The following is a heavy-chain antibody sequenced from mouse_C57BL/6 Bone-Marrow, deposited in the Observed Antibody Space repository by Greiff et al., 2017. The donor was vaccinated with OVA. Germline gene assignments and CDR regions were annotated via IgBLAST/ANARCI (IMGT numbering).Heavy chain of an antibody. V-gene: IGHV7-1*01. CDR1: GFTFSDFY. CDR3: ARDDGYWYFDV. D-gene: IGHD1-1*02. J-gene: IGHJ1*03. CDR2: SRNKANDYTT. Sequence: EVKLVESGGGLVQSGRSLRLSCATPGFTFSDFYMEWVRQAPGKGLEWIAASRNKANDYTTEYSASVKGRFIVSRDTSQSILYLQMNALRAEDTAIYYCARDDGYWYFDVWGTGTTVTVSS.